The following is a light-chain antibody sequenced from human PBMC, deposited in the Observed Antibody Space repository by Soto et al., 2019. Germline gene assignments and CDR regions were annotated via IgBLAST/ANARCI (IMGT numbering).Light chain of an antibody. CDR3: QQSYSTPRT. CDR1: QSISSY. J-gene: IGKJ2*01. CDR2: AAS. V-gene: IGKV1-39*01. Sequence: IQMTQSPSSLSASVGDRVTITCRAIQSISSYLNWYQQKQGKTPNLLIYAASSLQSGVPSRFSGSGSGIDFTLTIISLQTEDYATYYCQQSYSTPRTFGHGTKLEIK.